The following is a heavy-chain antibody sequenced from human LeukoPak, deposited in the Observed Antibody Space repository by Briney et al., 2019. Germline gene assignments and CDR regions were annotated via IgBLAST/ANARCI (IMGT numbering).Heavy chain of an antibody. J-gene: IGHJ3*02. CDR1: GFTFSSYW. Sequence: PGGSLRLSCAASGFTFSSYWMSWVRQAPGKGLEWVANIKQDGSEKYYVDSVKGRFTMSRDNAKNSLYLQMNSLRAEDTAVYYCARDQYYYDSSGYYTDAFDIWGQGTMVTVSS. V-gene: IGHV3-7*01. D-gene: IGHD3-22*01. CDR2: IKQDGSEK. CDR3: ARDQYYYDSSGYYTDAFDI.